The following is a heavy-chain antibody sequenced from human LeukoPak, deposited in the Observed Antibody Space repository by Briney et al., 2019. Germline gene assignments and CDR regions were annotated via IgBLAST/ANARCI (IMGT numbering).Heavy chain of an antibody. CDR3: ARSPGIAAAGDR. CDR2: IYTSGNT. Sequence: PSETLSLTCTVSGGSISSGGYYWSWIRQPAGKGLEWIGRIYTSGNTNYNPSLKSRATISVDTSKNQFSLKLSSVTAADTAVYYCARSPGIAAAGDRWGQGTLVTVSS. J-gene: IGHJ5*02. D-gene: IGHD6-13*01. CDR1: GGSISSGGYY. V-gene: IGHV4-61*02.